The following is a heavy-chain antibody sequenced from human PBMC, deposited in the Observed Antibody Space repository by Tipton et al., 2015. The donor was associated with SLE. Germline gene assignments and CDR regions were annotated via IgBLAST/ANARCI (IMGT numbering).Heavy chain of an antibody. CDR1: GFTFSSYS. J-gene: IGHJ4*02. D-gene: IGHD3-22*01. CDR3: ARALTRGYYDSSGSVDY. Sequence: SLRLSCAASGFTFSSYSMNWVRQAPGKGLEWVSSISSSSSYIYYADSVKGRFTISRDNAKNSLYLQMNSLRAEDTAVYYCARALTRGYYDSSGSVDYWGQGTLVTVSS. V-gene: IGHV3-21*03. CDR2: ISSSSSYI.